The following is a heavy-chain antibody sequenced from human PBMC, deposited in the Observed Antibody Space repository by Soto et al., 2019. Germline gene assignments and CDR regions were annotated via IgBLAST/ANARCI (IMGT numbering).Heavy chain of an antibody. J-gene: IGHJ4*02. CDR3: ASRAVLGPISDSMIFDY. CDR2: ISGRGDGT. Sequence: EVQLLESGGGLGQPGGSLRLSCAASGFTFSSYSMTWVRQAPGKGLEWVSSISGRGDGTDYGDSVKGRFTISRDNSKNTLYLQLNSLRAEDTAVYYCASRAVLGPISDSMIFDYWGQGTLVTVSS. V-gene: IGHV3-23*01. D-gene: IGHD2-15*01. CDR1: GFTFSSYS.